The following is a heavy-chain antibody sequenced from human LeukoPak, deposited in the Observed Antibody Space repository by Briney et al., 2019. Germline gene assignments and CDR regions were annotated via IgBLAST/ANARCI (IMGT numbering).Heavy chain of an antibody. Sequence: AVKVSCKASGGTFSSYAISWVRQAPGQGREWMGGIIPIFGTANYAQKFQGRVTTTADESTSTAYMELSSLRSEDTAVYYCARDLDPWTTVTSGHDNYWGQGTLVTVSS. CDR3: ARDLDPWTTVTSGHDNY. CDR2: IIPIFGTA. J-gene: IGHJ4*02. V-gene: IGHV1-69*01. D-gene: IGHD4-11*01. CDR1: GGTFSSYA.